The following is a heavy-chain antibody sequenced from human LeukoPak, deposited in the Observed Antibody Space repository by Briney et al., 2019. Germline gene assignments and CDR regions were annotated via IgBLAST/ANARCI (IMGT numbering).Heavy chain of an antibody. CDR3: ARTKSEPTYGQHHGLDN. CDR2: ISSSGRTI. V-gene: IGHV3-11*01. CDR1: GISLSDHY. J-gene: IGHJ4*02. D-gene: IGHD2-8*01. Sequence: GGSLRLPCAASGISLSDHYMNWIRQAPGKGLEWLSYISSSGRTIAYADSVKGRFTISRDNAKNSLWLQMNSLRADDTAVYYCARTKSEPTYGQHHGLDNWGQGTLVTVSS.